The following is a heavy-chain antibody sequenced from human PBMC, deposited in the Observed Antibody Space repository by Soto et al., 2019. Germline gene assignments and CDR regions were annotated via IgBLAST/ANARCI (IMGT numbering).Heavy chain of an antibody. CDR1: GGTFSSYA. CDR2: IIPIFGTA. D-gene: IGHD5-18*01. V-gene: IGHV1-69*01. Sequence: QVQLVQSGAEVKKPGSSVKVSCKASGGTFSSYAISWVRQAPGQGLEWMGGIIPIFGTANYAQKFQGRVKITADESTSTAYMELSSLRSEDTAVYYCARCGYSYPTHNWYFDLWGRGTLVTVSS. CDR3: ARCGYSYPTHNWYFDL. J-gene: IGHJ2*01.